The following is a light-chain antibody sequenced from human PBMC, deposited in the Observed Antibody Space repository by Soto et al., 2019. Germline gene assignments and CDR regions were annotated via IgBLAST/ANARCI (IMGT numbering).Light chain of an antibody. CDR3: QAWDSSTGV. V-gene: IGLV3-1*01. CDR2: QDS. CDR1: KLGDKY. J-gene: IGLJ2*01. Sequence: SYELTPAPSVSVSPGQTASITCSGDKLGDKYACWYRQKPGQSPVLVIYQDSKRPSGIPERFSGSNSGNTATLTITGSQAMDEADYYCQAWDSSTGVFGGGTKLTVL.